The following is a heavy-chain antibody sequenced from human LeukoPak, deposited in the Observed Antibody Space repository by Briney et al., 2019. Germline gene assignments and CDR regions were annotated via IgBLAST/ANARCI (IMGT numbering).Heavy chain of an antibody. CDR2: ISYDGSKQ. Sequence: GESLRLSCAASGFTFSSHDMHWVRQAPGKGLEWVAAISYDGSKQLYADSVKGRFTISRDNSKNTLNLQMNSMRDEDTAVYYCAKDGARYLLTYYFEYWGQGTLVTVSS. D-gene: IGHD3-9*01. J-gene: IGHJ4*02. V-gene: IGHV3-30*18. CDR3: AKDGARYLLTYYFEY. CDR1: GFTFSSHD.